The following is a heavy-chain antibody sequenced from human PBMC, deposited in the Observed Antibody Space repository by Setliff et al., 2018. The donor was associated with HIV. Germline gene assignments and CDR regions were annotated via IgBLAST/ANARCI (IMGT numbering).Heavy chain of an antibody. CDR1: GGTFISYA. CDR2: INAGNGNT. V-gene: IGHV1-3*01. CDR3: ARDIGNVWHNWFDP. J-gene: IGHJ5*02. Sequence: ASVKVSCKASGGTFISYAMHWVRQAPGQRLEWMGWINAGNGNTKYSQKFQGRVTITRDTSASTAYMELSSLKSEDTAVYYCARDIGNVWHNWFDPWGQGTLVTVSS. D-gene: IGHD3-16*02.